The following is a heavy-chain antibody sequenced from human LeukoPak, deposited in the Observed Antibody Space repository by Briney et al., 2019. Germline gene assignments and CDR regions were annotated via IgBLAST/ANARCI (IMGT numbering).Heavy chain of an antibody. CDR1: GYTFTGYY. V-gene: IGHV1-2*02. D-gene: IGHD6-19*01. J-gene: IGHJ4*02. CDR2: INPNSGGT. Sequence: GASVKVSCKASGYTFTGYYMHWVRQAPGQGLEWMGWINPNSGGTNYAQKFQGRVTMTRDTSISTAYMELSRLRSDDTAVYYCARDSSGWGPTRNFDYWGQGTLVTVSS. CDR3: ARDSSGWGPTRNFDY.